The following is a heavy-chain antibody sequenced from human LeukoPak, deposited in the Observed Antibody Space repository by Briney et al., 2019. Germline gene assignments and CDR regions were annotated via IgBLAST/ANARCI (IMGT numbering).Heavy chain of an antibody. V-gene: IGHV3-9*03. CDR1: GFTFDDYA. Sequence: GGSLRLSCAASGFTFDDYAMHWVRQAPGKGLEWVSGISWNSGSIGYADSVKGRFTISIDNAKNSLYLQMNSLRAEDMALYYCAKEKGYSSGRPTAGFDYWGQGTLVTVSS. CDR2: ISWNSGSI. D-gene: IGHD6-19*01. CDR3: AKEKGYSSGRPTAGFDY. J-gene: IGHJ4*02.